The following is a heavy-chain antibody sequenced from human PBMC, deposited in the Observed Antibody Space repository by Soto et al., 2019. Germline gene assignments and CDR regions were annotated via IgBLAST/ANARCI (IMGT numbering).Heavy chain of an antibody. D-gene: IGHD5-12*01. V-gene: IGHV1-69*06. CDR3: ASSNGYDKRVVPYYYGLDV. CDR2: ILPSFDTT. CDR1: GGTLSSYV. Sequence: SVKVSCKASGGTLSSYVITWVRQAPGQGLEWMGGILPSFDTTEYAQKFQGRVTITADKSTRTAYMELSSLRSEDTAVFYCASSNGYDKRVVPYYYGLDVWGQGTMVTVSS. J-gene: IGHJ6*02.